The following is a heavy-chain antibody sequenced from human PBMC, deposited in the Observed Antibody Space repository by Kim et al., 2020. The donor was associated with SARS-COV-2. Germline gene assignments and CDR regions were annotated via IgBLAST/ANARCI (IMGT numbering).Heavy chain of an antibody. D-gene: IGHD3-10*01. CDR3: AKTSGYYEC. J-gene: IGHJ4*02. V-gene: IGHV3-23*01. CDR2: GDTS. Sequence: GDTSSYGVPVMGRFTISRDNSKNTLYLQMNGLRADDAAVYYCAKTSGYYECWGQGTLVTVSS.